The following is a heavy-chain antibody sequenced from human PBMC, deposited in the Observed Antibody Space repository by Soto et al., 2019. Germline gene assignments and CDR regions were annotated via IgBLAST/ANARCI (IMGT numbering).Heavy chain of an antibody. J-gene: IGHJ3*02. V-gene: IGHV4-30-4*01. CDR2: IYYSGRT. CDR3: ARDVDSTILKPNDAFGI. Sequence: PSETLSLTCTVSGDSIFGGDYYWSWIRQAPGKGLQWVGSIYYSGRTYYNPSLESRIAMTVDTSQNQFSLQLSSVTAADSAVYFCARDVDSTILKPNDAFGIWGQGSMVTVSS. D-gene: IGHD5-18*01. CDR1: GDSIFGGDYY.